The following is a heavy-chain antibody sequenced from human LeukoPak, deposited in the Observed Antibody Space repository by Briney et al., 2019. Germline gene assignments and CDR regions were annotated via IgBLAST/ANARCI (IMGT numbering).Heavy chain of an antibody. D-gene: IGHD6-19*01. CDR1: GYTFTGYY. J-gene: IGHJ3*02. Sequence: ASVKVSCKASGYTFTGYYMHWVRQAPGQGLEWMGWINPNSGGTNYAQKFQGRVTMTRDTSISTAYMELSRLRSDDTAVYYCARGVSGWYSGAFDIWGQGTMVTVSS. V-gene: IGHV1-2*02. CDR2: INPNSGGT. CDR3: ARGVSGWYSGAFDI.